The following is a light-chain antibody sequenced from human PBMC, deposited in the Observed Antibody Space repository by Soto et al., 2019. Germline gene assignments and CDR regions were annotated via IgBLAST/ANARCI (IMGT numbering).Light chain of an antibody. Sequence: AVQLTQSPSSLSASVGDRVTISCRASQGIGSALAWYQQNPGKAPKVLIYDASSLESGVPSRFSGSGSGTDFTLTISSLQPEDFASYYCQQFNSFPLTFGGGTKV. CDR1: QGIGSA. CDR2: DAS. V-gene: IGKV1-13*02. CDR3: QQFNSFPLT. J-gene: IGKJ4*01.